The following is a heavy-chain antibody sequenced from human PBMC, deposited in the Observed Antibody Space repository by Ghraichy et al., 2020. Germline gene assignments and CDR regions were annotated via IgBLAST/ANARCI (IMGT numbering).Heavy chain of an antibody. CDR2: INPYSGGT. D-gene: IGHD3-22*01. CDR1: GYTFTGYN. V-gene: IGHV1-2*02. CDR3: VGAYFYESGGSN. Sequence: ASVKVSCKASGYTFTGYNLHWVRQAPGQGFEWMGWINPYSGGTKYAQTLQGRVTMTRDTSISTAYMELRRLRADDTAIYYCVGAYFYESGGSNWGQGTLVGVSS. J-gene: IGHJ4*02.